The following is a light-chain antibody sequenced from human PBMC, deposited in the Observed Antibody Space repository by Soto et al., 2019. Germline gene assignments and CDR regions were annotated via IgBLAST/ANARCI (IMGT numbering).Light chain of an antibody. CDR3: QQYRSHLGT. Sequence: EIVLTQSPGTLSLSPGERATLSCRASQSVSSSYLAWYQQKPGQPPRLLIYGASSMATGIPDRFSGSGSGTDFTLTNSRLEPEDFGVYYCQQYRSHLGTVGQGTKGEIK. J-gene: IGKJ1*01. CDR1: QSVSSSY. CDR2: GAS. V-gene: IGKV3-20*01.